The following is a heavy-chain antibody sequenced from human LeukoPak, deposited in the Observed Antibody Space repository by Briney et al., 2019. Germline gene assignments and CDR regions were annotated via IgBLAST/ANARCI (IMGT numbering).Heavy chain of an antibody. CDR1: GGSVNSGSYY. V-gene: IGHV4-39*01. CDR2: IYSDGST. J-gene: IGHJ3*02. Sequence: SETLSLTCTVSGGSVNSGSYYWAWNRQPPGKGLEYIVSIYSDGSTYYNPSLKSRVTVSVDTSKNEFSLRLSSVTAADTAVYYCARHQRQDAFDIWGHGTMVTVSS. CDR3: ARHQRQDAFDI.